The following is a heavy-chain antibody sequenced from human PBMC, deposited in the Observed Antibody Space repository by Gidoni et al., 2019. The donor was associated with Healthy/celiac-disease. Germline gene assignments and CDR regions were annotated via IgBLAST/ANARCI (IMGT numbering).Heavy chain of an antibody. D-gene: IGHD5-18*01. CDR3: ARKGRGYSYGYAH. CDR2: INHSGST. J-gene: IGHJ4*02. Sequence: QVQLQQWGAGLLKPSETLSLTCAVYGGSFSGYYWSWIRQPPGKGLEWIGEINHSGSTNYNPSLKSRVTISVDTSKNQFSLKLSSVTAADTAVYYCARKGRGYSYGYAHWGQGTLVTVSS. V-gene: IGHV4-34*01. CDR1: GGSFSGYY.